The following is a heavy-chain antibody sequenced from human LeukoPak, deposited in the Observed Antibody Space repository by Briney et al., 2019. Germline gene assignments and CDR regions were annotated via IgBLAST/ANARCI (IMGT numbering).Heavy chain of an antibody. Sequence: SETLSLTCTVSGGSISSGGYYWSWIRQPPGKGLEWIGSIYYSGSTYYNPSLKSRVTISVDTSKNQFSLKLSSVTAADTAVYYCARLGGSGSYNFDYWGQGTLVTVSS. CDR1: GGSISSGGYY. J-gene: IGHJ4*02. D-gene: IGHD3-10*01. CDR3: ARLGGSGSYNFDY. V-gene: IGHV4-39*01. CDR2: IYYSGST.